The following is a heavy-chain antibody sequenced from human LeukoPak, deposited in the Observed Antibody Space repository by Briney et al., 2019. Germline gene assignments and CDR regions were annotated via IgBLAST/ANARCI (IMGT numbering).Heavy chain of an antibody. J-gene: IGHJ4*02. D-gene: IGHD4-17*01. CDR3: ARLSTTVPDFDY. V-gene: IGHV4-30-4*01. CDR1: GGSISSGDYY. Sequence: SETLSLTRTVSGGSISSGDYYWSWIRQPPGKGLEWIGYIYYSGSTYYNPSLKSRVTVSADTSKNQFSLKLKSVTAADTAVYYCARLSTTVPDFDYWGQGTLVTVSS. CDR2: IYYSGST.